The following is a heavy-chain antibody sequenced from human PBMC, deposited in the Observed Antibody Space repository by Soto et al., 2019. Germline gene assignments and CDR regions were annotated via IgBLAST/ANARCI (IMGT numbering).Heavy chain of an antibody. V-gene: IGHV3-66*01. CDR1: GFTVTNNY. Sequence: EVQVVESGGGLVQPGGSLRLSCAASGFTVTNNYMNWVRQAPGKGLEWVSIIDIGGNTYYADSVKGRFSISRDNSSNTLYLQMDSVRAEDTAVYYCARGRGSTGYLGREHYFDYWGQGTLVTVSP. J-gene: IGHJ4*02. CDR3: ARGRGSTGYLGREHYFDY. CDR2: IDIGGNT. D-gene: IGHD2-2*01.